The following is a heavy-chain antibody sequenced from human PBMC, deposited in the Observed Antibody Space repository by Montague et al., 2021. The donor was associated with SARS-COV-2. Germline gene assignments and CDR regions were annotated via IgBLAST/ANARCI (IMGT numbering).Heavy chain of an antibody. J-gene: IGHJ4*02. CDR3: ARVGNYLGFY. CDR1: GXSVSSGRYF. Sequence: SETLSLTCTVSGXSVSSGRYFWTWVRQAPGKGLEWIGYIFYFGDVSYNPSLRSRVTISVDTSNNQFSLRLSSVTAADTAKYYCARVGNYLGFYWSQGTLVTVSS. D-gene: IGHD3-10*01. CDR2: IFYFGDV. V-gene: IGHV4-61*01.